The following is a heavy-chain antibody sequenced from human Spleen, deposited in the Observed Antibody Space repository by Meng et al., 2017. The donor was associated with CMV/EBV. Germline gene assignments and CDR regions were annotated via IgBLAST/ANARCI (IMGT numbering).Heavy chain of an antibody. CDR3: AREIFVVDGYSTDWFSDY. CDR2: KRETKGEK. V-gene: IGHV1-18*01. D-gene: IGHD5-12*01. CDR1: G. J-gene: IGHJ4*02. Sequence: GISWERKESGEGVEWEGWKRETKGEKRKEKKKKGRQKMTKKTSKTTENMELRSLRSDDTAVYYCAREIFVVDGYSTDWFSDYWGQGTLVTVSS.